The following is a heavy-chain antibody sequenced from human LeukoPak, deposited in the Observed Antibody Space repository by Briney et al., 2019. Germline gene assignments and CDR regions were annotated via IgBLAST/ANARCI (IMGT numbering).Heavy chain of an antibody. Sequence: ASVKVSCKASGGTFRRFTISWVRQAPGQGLEWMGIINPSGGSTDYAQKFQGRVTMTRDTSTSTVYMELGSLRSEDTAMYYCARGGYYYLRDYWGQGTLVTVSS. CDR3: ARGGYYYLRDY. D-gene: IGHD3-22*01. J-gene: IGHJ4*02. V-gene: IGHV1-46*01. CDR1: GGTFRRFT. CDR2: INPSGGST.